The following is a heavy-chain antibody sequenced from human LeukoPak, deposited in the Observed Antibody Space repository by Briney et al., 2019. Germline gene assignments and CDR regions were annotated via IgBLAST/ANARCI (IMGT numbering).Heavy chain of an antibody. J-gene: IGHJ5*02. CDR1: GFTFSSYA. Sequence: PGGSLRLSCAASGFTFSSYAMSWVRQAPGKGLEWVSAISGSGGSTYYADSVKGRSTISRDNSKNTLYLQMNSLRAEDTAVYYCAKDPCSSTSCSNWFDPWGQGTLVTVSS. V-gene: IGHV3-23*01. D-gene: IGHD2-2*01. CDR2: ISGSGGST. CDR3: AKDPCSSTSCSNWFDP.